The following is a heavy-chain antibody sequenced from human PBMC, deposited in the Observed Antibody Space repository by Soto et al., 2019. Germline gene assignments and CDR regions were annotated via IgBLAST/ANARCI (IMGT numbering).Heavy chain of an antibody. Sequence: GGSLRLSCAASGFTFDDYAMHWVRQAPGKGLEWVSGISWNSGSIGYADSVKGRFTISRDNAKNSLYLQMNSLRAEDTALYYCAKDIIIRRAEYHDAFDIWGQGTMVTVSS. V-gene: IGHV3-9*01. CDR2: ISWNSGSI. CDR3: AKDIIIRRAEYHDAFDI. CDR1: GFTFDDYA. J-gene: IGHJ3*02. D-gene: IGHD3-10*01.